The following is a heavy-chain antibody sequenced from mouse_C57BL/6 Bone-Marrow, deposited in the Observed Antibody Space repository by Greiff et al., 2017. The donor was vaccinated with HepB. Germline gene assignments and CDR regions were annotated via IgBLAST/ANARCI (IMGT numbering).Heavy chain of an antibody. Sequence: ESGPGLVKPSQSLSLTCSVTGYSITSGYYWNWIRQFPGNKLEWMGYISYDGSNNYNPSLKNRISITRDTSKNQFFLKLNSVTTEDTATYYCARGGSSPPYYYAMDYWGQGTSVTVSS. V-gene: IGHV3-6*01. CDR2: ISYDGSN. J-gene: IGHJ4*01. CDR1: GYSITSGYY. D-gene: IGHD1-1*01. CDR3: ARGGSSPPYYYAMDY.